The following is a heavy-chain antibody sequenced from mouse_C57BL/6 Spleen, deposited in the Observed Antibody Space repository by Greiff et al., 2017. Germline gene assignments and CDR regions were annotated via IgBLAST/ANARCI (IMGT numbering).Heavy chain of an antibody. J-gene: IGHJ2*01. Sequence: LVESGAELVRPGASVTLSCKASGYTFTDYEMHWVKQTPVHGLEWIGAIDPETGGTAYNQKFKGKAILTADKSSSTAYMELRSLTSEDSAVYYCTRGDYYGKPVYCDYWGQGTTLTVSS. D-gene: IGHD1-1*01. CDR1: GYTFTDYE. V-gene: IGHV1-15*01. CDR2: IDPETGGT. CDR3: TRGDYYGKPVYCDY.